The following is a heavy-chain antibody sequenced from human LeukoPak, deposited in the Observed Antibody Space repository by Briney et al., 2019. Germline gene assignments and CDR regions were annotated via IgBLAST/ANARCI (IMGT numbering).Heavy chain of an antibody. J-gene: IGHJ6*02. CDR1: GNYW. D-gene: IGHD3-22*01. CDR3: AKFSGVQYDRSTYSEYYYGLDV. CDR2: ISGSGGTT. Sequence: GGSLRLSCAASGNYWMHWVRQAPGKGLEWVSVISGSGGTTHYVDSVNGRFTISRDNSKSTLYLQMNSLRAEDTALYYCAKFSGVQYDRSTYSEYYYGLDVWGQGTTVTVSS. V-gene: IGHV3-23*01.